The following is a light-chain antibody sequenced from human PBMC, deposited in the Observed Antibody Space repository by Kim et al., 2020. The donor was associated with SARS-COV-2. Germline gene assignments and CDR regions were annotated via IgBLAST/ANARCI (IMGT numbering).Light chain of an antibody. CDR1: QSVTSSY. CDR2: GAS. CDR3: QQYGTSLGT. V-gene: IGKV3-20*01. J-gene: IGKJ1*01. Sequence: EIVLTQSPGTLSLSPGERATLSCRASQSVTSSYLAWYQQKPGQPPRLLIYGASNRATGIPDRFSGSGSGTDFTLTISRLESEDLAVYYCQQYGTSLGTFGQGTKVEIK.